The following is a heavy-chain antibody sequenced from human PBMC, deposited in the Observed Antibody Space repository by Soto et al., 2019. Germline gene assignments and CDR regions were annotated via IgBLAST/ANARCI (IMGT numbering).Heavy chain of an antibody. CDR1: GGSISSGDYY. CDR2: IYYSGST. V-gene: IGHV4-30-4*01. J-gene: IGHJ5*02. CDR3: ARGEDQLPYTGGFDP. Sequence: PSETLSLTCTVSGGSISSGDYYWSWIRQQPGKGQERIGYIYYSGSTYYNPSLKSRVTISVDTSKNQFSLKLSSVTAADTAVYYCARGEDQLPYTGGFDPWGQGTLVTVSS. D-gene: IGHD2-2*02.